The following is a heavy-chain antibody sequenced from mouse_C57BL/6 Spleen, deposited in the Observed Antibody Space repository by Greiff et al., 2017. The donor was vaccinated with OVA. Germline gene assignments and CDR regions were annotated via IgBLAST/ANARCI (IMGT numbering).Heavy chain of an antibody. CDR3: ARTLHDYGYAMDY. Sequence: VQLQQSGPELVKPGASVKISCKASGYTFTDYYMNWVKQSHGKSLEWIGDINPNNGGTSYNQKFKGKATLTVDKSSSTAYMELRSLTSEDSAVYYCARTLHDYGYAMDYWGQGTSVTVSS. J-gene: IGHJ4*01. CDR1: GYTFTDYY. CDR2: INPNNGGT. V-gene: IGHV1-26*01. D-gene: IGHD2-4*01.